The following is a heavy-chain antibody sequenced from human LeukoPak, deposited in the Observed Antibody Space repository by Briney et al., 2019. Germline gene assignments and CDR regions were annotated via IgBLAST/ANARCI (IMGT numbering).Heavy chain of an antibody. Sequence: PSETLSLTCSVSGDSISSSSYYWVWIRQPPGKGLVWIASISYTGSTYYNPSLKSRVTISVDTSKNQFSLKLSSVTAADTAVYYCARDQTSKGDAFDIWGQGTMVTVSS. J-gene: IGHJ3*02. V-gene: IGHV4-39*07. CDR1: GDSISSSSYY. CDR2: ISYTGST. CDR3: ARDQTSKGDAFDI.